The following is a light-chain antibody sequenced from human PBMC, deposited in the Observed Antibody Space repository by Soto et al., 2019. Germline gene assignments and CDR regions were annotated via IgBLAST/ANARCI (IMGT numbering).Light chain of an antibody. V-gene: IGKV1-39*01. CDR2: AES. J-gene: IGKJ4*01. CDR3: QQSYSTPLT. Sequence: DIQMTQSPSSLSASVGDRVTITCRASQSISSYLNWYQQKPGKAPKLLIYAESRLQSGVPSRFTGDGSGTDFHLTISSPQPEDFATYYRQQSYSTPLTFGGGTKVEIK. CDR1: QSISSY.